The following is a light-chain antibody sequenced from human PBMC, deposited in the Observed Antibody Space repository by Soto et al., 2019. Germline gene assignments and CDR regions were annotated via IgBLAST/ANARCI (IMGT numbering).Light chain of an antibody. V-gene: IGKV3-20*01. Sequence: EIVLTQSPGTLSLSPGARATLSCRASQSVSSSYLAWYQQKPGQAPRLLIYGASSRATGIPDRFSGSGSGTDFTLTISRLEPEDFAVYYCQQYGSSPLFTFGGGPKVEIK. CDR1: QSVSSSY. CDR3: QQYGSSPLFT. J-gene: IGKJ4*01. CDR2: GAS.